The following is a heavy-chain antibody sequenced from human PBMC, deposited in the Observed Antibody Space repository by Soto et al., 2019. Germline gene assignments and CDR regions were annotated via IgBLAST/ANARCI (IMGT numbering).Heavy chain of an antibody. Sequence: SETLSLTCTVSGGSISSGGYYWSWIRQHPGKGLEWIGYIYYSGSTYYNPSLKSRVTISVDTSKNQFSLKLSSVTAADTAVYYCARISDRYYYDSSGYSDWFDPWGQGTLVTVSS. CDR2: IYYSGST. CDR3: ARISDRYYYDSSGYSDWFDP. V-gene: IGHV4-31*03. J-gene: IGHJ5*02. CDR1: GGSISSGGYY. D-gene: IGHD3-22*01.